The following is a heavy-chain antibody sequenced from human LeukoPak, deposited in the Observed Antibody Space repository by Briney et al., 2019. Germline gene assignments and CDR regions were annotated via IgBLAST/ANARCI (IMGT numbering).Heavy chain of an antibody. CDR3: ARGYLSLSAFDI. CDR1: GFTFDDYG. CDR2: INWNGGST. V-gene: IGHV3-20*04. J-gene: IGHJ3*02. Sequence: GGSLRLSCAASGFTFDDYGMSWVRQAPGKGLEWVSGINWNGGSTGYADSVKGRFTISRDNAKNSLYLQMNRLRAEDTALYYCARGYLSLSAFDIWGQGTMVTVSS. D-gene: IGHD2-21*01.